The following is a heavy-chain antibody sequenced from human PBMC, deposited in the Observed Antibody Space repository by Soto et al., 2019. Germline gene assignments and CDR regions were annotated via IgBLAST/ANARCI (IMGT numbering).Heavy chain of an antibody. Sequence: GASVKVSCKASGYTFTNYGISWVRQAPGQGLEWMGWISAYNGNTNHAQKLQGRVTMTTDTSTSTAYMELRSLRSDDTAVYYCARDHHYDFWSGENYYYGMDVWGQGTTVTSP. CDR3: ARDHHYDFWSGENYYYGMDV. D-gene: IGHD3-3*01. CDR1: GYTFTNYG. V-gene: IGHV1-18*01. J-gene: IGHJ6*02. CDR2: ISAYNGNT.